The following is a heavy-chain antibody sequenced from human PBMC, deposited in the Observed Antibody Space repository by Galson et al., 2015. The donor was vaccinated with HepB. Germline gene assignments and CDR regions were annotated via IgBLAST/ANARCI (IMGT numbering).Heavy chain of an antibody. Sequence: SLRLSCAASGFSFNNYTMNWVRQAPGKGLEWVSSISPTSVNIHYADSVKGRFTISRDNAKNSLFLQLNSLRADDSAVYYCARVESVRGVVTYFDSWGQGTLVTVSS. CDR3: ARVESVRGVVTYFDS. D-gene: IGHD3-10*01. V-gene: IGHV3-21*01. CDR1: GFSFNNYT. J-gene: IGHJ4*02. CDR2: ISPTSVNI.